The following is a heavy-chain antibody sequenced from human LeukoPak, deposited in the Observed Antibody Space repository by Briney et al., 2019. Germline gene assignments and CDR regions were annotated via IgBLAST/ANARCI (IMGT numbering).Heavy chain of an antibody. CDR3: VSFYETY. CDR1: GNYW. J-gene: IGHJ4*02. Sequence: GGSLRPSCAASGNYWMHWVRQAPGKGLVWVSHINSDGSWTGYADSVKGRFTISKDNAKNTVYLQMNNLRAEDTAVYYCVSFYETYWGRGTLVTVSS. D-gene: IGHD2-2*01. V-gene: IGHV3-74*01. CDR2: INSDGSWT.